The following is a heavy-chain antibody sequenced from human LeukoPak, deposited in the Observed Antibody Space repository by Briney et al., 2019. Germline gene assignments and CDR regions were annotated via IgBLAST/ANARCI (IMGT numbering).Heavy chain of an antibody. V-gene: IGHV3-30*04. Sequence: GGSLRLSCAASGFTFSSYAMHWVRQAPGKGLEWVAVISYDGSNKYYADSVKGRFTISRDNSKNTLYLQMNSLRAEDTAVYYCAKDSDGDYHYYFDYWGQGTLVTVSS. CDR3: AKDSDGDYHYYFDY. CDR1: GFTFSSYA. J-gene: IGHJ4*02. D-gene: IGHD4-17*01. CDR2: ISYDGSNK.